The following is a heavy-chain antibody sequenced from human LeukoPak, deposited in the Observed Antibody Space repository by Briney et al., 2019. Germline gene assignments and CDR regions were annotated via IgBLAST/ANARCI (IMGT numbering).Heavy chain of an antibody. CDR2: ISYDGRQK. V-gene: IGHV3-30*14. D-gene: IGHD2-8*01. CDR1: GFTFSTYA. CDR3: TRVYLERLTAGYFDH. J-gene: IGHJ4*02. Sequence: GGSLRLSCAASGFTFSTYAMHWVRQAPGKELEWVAVISYDGRQKYYADSVKGRFTISRDNSKNTLFLQMNSLRVEDTAVYYCTRVYLERLTAGYFDHWGQGTLVTVSP.